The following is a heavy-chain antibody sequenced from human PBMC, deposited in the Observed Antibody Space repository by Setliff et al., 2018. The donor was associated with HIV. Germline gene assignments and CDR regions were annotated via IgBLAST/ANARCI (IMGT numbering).Heavy chain of an antibody. V-gene: IGHV4-59*01. CDR2: IYYSGST. Sequence: SETLSLTCTVSGGSISSYYWSWIRQPPGKGLEWIGYIYYSGSTNYNHSLKSRVTISVDTSKNQFSLKLSSVTAADTAGYYCARGDGTKYYYYYYMDVWGKGTTVTVSS. J-gene: IGHJ6*03. CDR1: GGSISSYY. CDR3: ARGDGTKYYYYYYMDV. D-gene: IGHD1-7*01.